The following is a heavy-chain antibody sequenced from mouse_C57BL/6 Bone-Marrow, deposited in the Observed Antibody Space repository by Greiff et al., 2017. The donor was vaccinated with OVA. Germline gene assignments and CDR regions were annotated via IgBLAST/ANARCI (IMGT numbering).Heavy chain of an antibody. CDR1: GFTFSSYG. CDR2: ISSGGSYT. CDR3: ARHLLMDY. Sequence: EVKVVESGGDLVKPGGSLKLSCAASGFTFSSYGMSWVRQTPDKRLEWVATISSGGSYTYYPDSVKGRFTISRDNAKNTLYLQMSSLKSEDTAMYYCARHLLMDYWGQGTSVTVSS. V-gene: IGHV5-6*01. J-gene: IGHJ4*01. D-gene: IGHD2-1*01.